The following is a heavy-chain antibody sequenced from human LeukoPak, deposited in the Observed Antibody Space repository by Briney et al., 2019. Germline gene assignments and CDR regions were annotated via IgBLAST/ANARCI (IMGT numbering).Heavy chain of an antibody. CDR3: ARDNTALDY. CDR2: IWYDGSNK. V-gene: IGHV3-33*01. J-gene: IGHJ4*02. Sequence: VGSLRLSCAASGFTFSSYGMHWVRKAPGKGLEWVAVIWYDGSNKYYADSVKGRFTISRDNSKNTLYLQMNSLRAEDTAVYYCARDNTALDYWGQGTLVTVSS. CDR1: GFTFSSYG. D-gene: IGHD5-18*01.